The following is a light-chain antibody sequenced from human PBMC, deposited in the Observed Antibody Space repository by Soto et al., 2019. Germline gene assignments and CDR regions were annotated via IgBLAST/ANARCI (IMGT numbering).Light chain of an antibody. CDR3: QQYFSAHLT. Sequence: DIVMTQSPASLAVSLGERATINCKSSQILLNSANDKIHLAWYQQKPGQPPKLLIWRASTRDSGVPDRFSGSGSGTEFTLTINSLQAEDVATYYCQQYFSAHLTFGGGTKVEI. CDR2: RAS. V-gene: IGKV4-1*01. CDR1: QILLNSANDKIH. J-gene: IGKJ4*01.